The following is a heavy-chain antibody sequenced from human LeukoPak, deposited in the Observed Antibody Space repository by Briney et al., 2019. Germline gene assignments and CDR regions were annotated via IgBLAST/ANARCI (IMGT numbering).Heavy chain of an antibody. Sequence: GGSLRLSCVDSGFTFSSYEMYWVRQAPGKGLEWVSYISSSGSIIYYADFVKGRFTISRDNGRNSLYLQMNSLRAEDTAVYYCARVNLHYYDSSGYYYFFDYWGQGTLVTVSS. CDR1: GFTFSSYE. CDR2: ISSSGSII. V-gene: IGHV3-48*03. CDR3: ARVNLHYYDSSGYYYFFDY. D-gene: IGHD3-22*01. J-gene: IGHJ4*02.